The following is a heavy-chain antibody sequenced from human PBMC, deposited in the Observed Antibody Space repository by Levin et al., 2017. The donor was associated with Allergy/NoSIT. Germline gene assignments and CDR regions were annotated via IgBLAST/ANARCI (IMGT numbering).Heavy chain of an antibody. V-gene: IGHV1-8*01. D-gene: IGHD6-13*01. CDR3: ARNYQDFIAADGTLNFYYYGMDV. CDR1: GYIFTNYD. Sequence: ASVKVSCKASGYIFTNYDINWVRQATGQGLEWMGWMNPNSGNTVYAQRFQGRVTMTRNTSISTAYMEMRGLRSEDTAVYYCARNYQDFIAADGTLNFYYYGMDVWGQGTTVTVSS. J-gene: IGHJ6*02. CDR2: MNPNSGNT.